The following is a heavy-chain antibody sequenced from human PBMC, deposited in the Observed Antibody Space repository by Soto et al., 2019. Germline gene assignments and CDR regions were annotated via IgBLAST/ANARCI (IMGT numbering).Heavy chain of an antibody. CDR1: GFTFSSYA. D-gene: IGHD1-20*01. J-gene: IGHJ6*02. Sequence: GGSLRLSCAASGFTFSSYAMSWVRQAPGKGLEWVSAISGSGGSTYYADSVKGRFTISRDNSKNTLYLQMNSLRAEDTAVYYCAKAQGRYSWKPSYYYGMDVWGQGTTVTVSS. CDR2: ISGSGGST. V-gene: IGHV3-23*01. CDR3: AKAQGRYSWKPSYYYGMDV.